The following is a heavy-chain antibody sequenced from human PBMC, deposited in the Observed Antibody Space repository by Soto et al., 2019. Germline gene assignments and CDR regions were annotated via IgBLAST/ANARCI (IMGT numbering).Heavy chain of an antibody. J-gene: IGHJ6*02. CDR1: GYTFTSYG. V-gene: IGHV1-18*01. D-gene: IGHD6-6*01. CDR2: ISAYNGNT. CDR3: ARDRSSSWGVGYYYYGMDV. Sequence: ASVKVSCKASGYTFTSYGISWVRQAPGQGLEWVGWISAYNGNTNYAQKLQGRVTMTTDTSTSTAYMELRSLRSDDTAVYYCARDRSSSWGVGYYYYGMDVWGQGTTVTVSS.